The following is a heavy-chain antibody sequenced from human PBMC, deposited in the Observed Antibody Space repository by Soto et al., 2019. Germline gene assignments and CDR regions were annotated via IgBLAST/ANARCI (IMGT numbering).Heavy chain of an antibody. J-gene: IGHJ4*02. CDR3: VTGYHADY. CDR2: IKRDGTEK. Sequence: GSLRLSCAPSGITTSTYWLGWFRQAPGRGLEWVATIKRDGTEKYYMDSLKGRFTISRDNAINSLYLQMSSLRAEDTAVYFCVTGYHADYWGQGTLVTVSA. D-gene: IGHD2-2*01. V-gene: IGHV3-7*03. CDR1: GITTSTYW.